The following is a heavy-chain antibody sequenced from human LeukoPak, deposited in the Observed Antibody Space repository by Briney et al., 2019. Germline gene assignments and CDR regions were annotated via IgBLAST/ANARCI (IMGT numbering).Heavy chain of an antibody. CDR1: GFTFSSYS. CDR3: ARDYQGGLAP. CDR2: ISSGSSYK. J-gene: IGHJ5*02. D-gene: IGHD2-2*01. Sequence: PGGSLRLSCAASGFTFSSYSVNWARQAPGKGLEWVSSISSGSSYKYYADSAKGRFTISGDNTKNSLYLQMNTLRAEDTAVYYCARDYQGGLAPWGQGTLVTVSS. V-gene: IGHV3-21*01.